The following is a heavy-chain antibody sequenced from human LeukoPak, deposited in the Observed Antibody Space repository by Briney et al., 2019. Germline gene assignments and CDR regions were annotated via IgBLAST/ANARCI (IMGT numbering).Heavy chain of an antibody. CDR1: GGSFSGYY. CDR3: AIKTWYYFDY. CDR2: INHSGST. Sequence: PSETLSLTCAVYGGSFSGYYWSWIRQPPAKGLEWIGEINHSGSTNYNPSLKSRVPISVDTSKNQFSLKLSSVTAADTAVYYCAIKTWYYFDYWGQGTLVTVSS. V-gene: IGHV4-34*01. J-gene: IGHJ4*02.